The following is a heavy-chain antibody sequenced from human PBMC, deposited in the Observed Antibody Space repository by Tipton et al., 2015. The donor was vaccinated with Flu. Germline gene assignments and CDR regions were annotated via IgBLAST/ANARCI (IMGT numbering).Heavy chain of an antibody. CDR3: TKDMDTSMVLDLEH. CDR2: INWNGADI. V-gene: IGHV3-9*01. Sequence: CAASGFIFEDYAMHWVRQVPGKGLEWVSGINWNGADIRYADSVRGRFTISRDNAKDSLYLQMNSLRPEDTAFYFCTKDMDTSMVLDLEHWGQGTLFTVSS. CDR1: GFIFEDYA. D-gene: IGHD5-18*01. J-gene: IGHJ1*01.